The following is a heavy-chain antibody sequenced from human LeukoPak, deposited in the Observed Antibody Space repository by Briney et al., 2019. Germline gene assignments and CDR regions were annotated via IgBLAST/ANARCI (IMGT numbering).Heavy chain of an antibody. CDR1: GFTFDDYA. Sequence: PGGSLRLSCAASGFTFDDYAMHWLRHAPGKGLEWVSLISGDGGSTYYADSVKGRFTISRDNSKNSLYLQMNSVRTEDTALYYCAKDIHGIDFDYWGQGTLVTVSS. V-gene: IGHV3-43*02. CDR3: AKDIHGIDFDY. D-gene: IGHD1-26*01. CDR2: ISGDGGST. J-gene: IGHJ4*02.